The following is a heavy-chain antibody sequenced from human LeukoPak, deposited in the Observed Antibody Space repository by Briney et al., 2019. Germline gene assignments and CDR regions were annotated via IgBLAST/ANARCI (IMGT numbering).Heavy chain of an antibody. D-gene: IGHD2-15*01. Sequence: GASVKVSCKASGYTFTGYYMHWVRQAPGQGLEWMGWINPNSGGTNYAQKFQGRVTMTRNTSISTAYMELSSLRSEDTAIYYCAKNGDRGAYCSGGTCYPYYYYYMDVWGKGTTVTISS. CDR2: INPNSGGT. J-gene: IGHJ6*03. CDR1: GYTFTGYY. V-gene: IGHV1-2*02. CDR3: AKNGDRGAYCSGGTCYPYYYYYMDV.